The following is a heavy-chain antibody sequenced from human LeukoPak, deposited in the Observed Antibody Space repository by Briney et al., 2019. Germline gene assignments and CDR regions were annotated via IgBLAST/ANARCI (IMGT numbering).Heavy chain of an antibody. V-gene: IGHV3-30*18. CDR1: GFTFSSYG. D-gene: IGHD6-13*01. Sequence: GGSLRLSCAASGFTFSSYGMHWVRQAPGKGLEWVAVISYDGSNKYYADSVKGRFTISRDNPKNTLYLQMNSLRAEDTAVYYCAKDRRGQQLVRVFYYYYGMDVWGQGTTVTVSS. J-gene: IGHJ6*02. CDR3: AKDRRGQQLVRVFYYYYGMDV. CDR2: ISYDGSNK.